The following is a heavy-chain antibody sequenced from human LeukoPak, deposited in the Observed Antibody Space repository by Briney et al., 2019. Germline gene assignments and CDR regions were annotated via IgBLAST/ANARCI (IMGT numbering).Heavy chain of an antibody. V-gene: IGHV4-39*02. CDR1: GDSIGTSGYY. CDR3: ARIIIYDNVSP. CDR2: ISYSGST. D-gene: IGHD3-16*01. J-gene: IGHJ5*02. Sequence: SETLSLTCTVSGDSIGTSGYYWGWIRQPPGKGLEWIRSISYSGSTYYNPSLKSRVTISVDTSETHFSLKLISLTAADTAVYYCARIIIYDNVSPWGQGTLVTVSS.